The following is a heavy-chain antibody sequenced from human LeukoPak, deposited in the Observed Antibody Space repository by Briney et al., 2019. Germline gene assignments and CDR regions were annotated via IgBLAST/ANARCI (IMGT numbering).Heavy chain of an antibody. V-gene: IGHV3-23*01. J-gene: IGHJ3*02. CDR3: AKRGYCSSTSCYSHAFDI. Sequence: GGSLRLSCAASGFTFSSYAMSWVRQAPGKGLEWVSAISGSGGSTYYADSVKGRFTISRDNSKNTLYLQMNSLRAEDTAVYYCAKRGYCSSTSCYSHAFDIWGQGTWSPSLQ. CDR1: GFTFSSYA. CDR2: ISGSGGST. D-gene: IGHD2-2*01.